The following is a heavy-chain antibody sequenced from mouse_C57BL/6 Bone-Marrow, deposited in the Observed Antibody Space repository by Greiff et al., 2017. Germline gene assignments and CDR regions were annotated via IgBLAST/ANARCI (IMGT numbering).Heavy chain of an antibody. D-gene: IGHD2-4*01. Sequence: VQLKESGAELVRPGASVKLSCTASGFNIKDDYMHWVKQRPEQGLEWIGWIDPENGDTEYASKFQGKATITADTSSNTAYLQLSSLTSEDTAVYYCTTYDPYDYGRFAYWGQGTLVTVSA. CDR2: IDPENGDT. V-gene: IGHV14-4*01. CDR3: TTYDPYDYGRFAY. CDR1: GFNIKDDY. J-gene: IGHJ3*01.